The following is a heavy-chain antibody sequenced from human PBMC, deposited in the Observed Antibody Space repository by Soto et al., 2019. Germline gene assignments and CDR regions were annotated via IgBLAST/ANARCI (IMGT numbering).Heavy chain of an antibody. D-gene: IGHD3-22*01. CDR3: ARPADLYDSSGYYYANDAFDI. CDR1: GYTFTSYY. V-gene: IGHV1-46*01. J-gene: IGHJ3*02. Sequence: QVQLVQSGAEVKKPGASVKVSCKASGYTFTSYYMHWVRQAPGQGLEWMGIINPSGGSTSYAQKFQGRVTMTRDTSTSTVYMELSSLRSEDTAVYYCARPADLYDSSGYYYANDAFDIWGQGTMVTVSS. CDR2: INPSGGST.